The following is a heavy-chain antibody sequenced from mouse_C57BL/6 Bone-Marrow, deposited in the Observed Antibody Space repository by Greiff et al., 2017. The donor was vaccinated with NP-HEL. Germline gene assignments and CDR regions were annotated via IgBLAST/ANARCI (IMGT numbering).Heavy chain of an antibody. D-gene: IGHD1-1*01. Sequence: EVQLQQSGPELVKPGASVKMSCKASGYTFTDYNMHWVKQSHGKSLEWIGYINPNNGGTSYNQKFKGKATLTVNKSSSTAYMELRSLTSEDSAVYYCASSNFTVVAKGYWGQGTTLTVSS. J-gene: IGHJ2*01. CDR2: INPNNGGT. CDR1: GYTFTDYN. CDR3: ASSNFTVVAKGY. V-gene: IGHV1-22*01.